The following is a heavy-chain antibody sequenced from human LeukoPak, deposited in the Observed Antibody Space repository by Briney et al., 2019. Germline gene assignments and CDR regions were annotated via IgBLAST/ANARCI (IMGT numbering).Heavy chain of an antibody. CDR3: ARNSGDY. J-gene: IGHJ4*02. CDR2: IYSGGST. V-gene: IGHV4-4*07. Sequence: SETLSLTCIVSGASINNYFWTWIRQPAGKGLEWIGRIYSGGSTIYNPSLNSRVTMSLDTSKNQFSLKLISVTAADTAVYYCARNSGDYWGQGTLVTVSS. CDR1: GASINNYF. D-gene: IGHD4-23*01.